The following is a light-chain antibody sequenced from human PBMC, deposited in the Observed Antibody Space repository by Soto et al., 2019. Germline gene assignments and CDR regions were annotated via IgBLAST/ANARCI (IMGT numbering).Light chain of an antibody. CDR1: KLWDKY. J-gene: IGLJ2*01. Sequence: SYELTQPPSVSVSPGQTASITCSGDKLWDKYACWYQQKPGQSPVLVIYQDSKRPSGIPERFSGSKSGNTATLTIGGTQAMDEADYYCQAWDSSTPVVFGGGTKVTVL. CDR2: QDS. V-gene: IGLV3-1*01. CDR3: QAWDSSTPVV.